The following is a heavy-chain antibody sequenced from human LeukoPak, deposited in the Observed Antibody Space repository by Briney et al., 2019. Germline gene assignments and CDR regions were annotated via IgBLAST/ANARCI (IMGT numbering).Heavy chain of an antibody. CDR1: GYTFISYD. CDR3: ARRAVGNSYYYSMDV. D-gene: IGHD6-19*01. V-gene: IGHV1-8*01. CDR2: MNPNTGNT. Sequence: ASVKVSCKASGYTFISYDLNWVRQVPGQGLEWMGWMNPNTGNTGYAQKFQGRVTITRDTSISTAFMELSSLRSEDTAVYYCARRAVGNSYYYSMDVWGQGTLVTVSS. J-gene: IGHJ6*03.